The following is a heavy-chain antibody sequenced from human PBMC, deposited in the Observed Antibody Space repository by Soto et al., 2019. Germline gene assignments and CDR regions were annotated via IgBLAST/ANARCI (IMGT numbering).Heavy chain of an antibody. J-gene: IGHJ4*02. CDR3: AISGSFRAPDY. D-gene: IGHD3-3*02. CDR1: GYSFTNYW. V-gene: IGHV5-51*01. CDR2: IYPGDSDT. Sequence: GESLKISCKGSGYSFTNYWIGWVRQMPGKGLEWMGIIYPGDSDTRYTPSFQGQVTISADKSISTAYLQWNSLKASDTAMYYCAISGSFRAPDYWGQGTQVTVSS.